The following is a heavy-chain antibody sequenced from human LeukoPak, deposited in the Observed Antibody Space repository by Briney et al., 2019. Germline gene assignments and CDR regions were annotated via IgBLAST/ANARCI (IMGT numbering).Heavy chain of an antibody. Sequence: GASVKVSCKASGYTFTGYYIHWVRQAPGQGLEWMGRINPNSGGTNYAQKFQGRVTMARDTSISTAYMELSSLRADGTAVYYCARSGFSDTRGSNDAFDIWGQGTMVTVSS. D-gene: IGHD3-22*01. J-gene: IGHJ3*02. CDR1: GYTFTGYY. V-gene: IGHV1-2*06. CDR2: INPNSGGT. CDR3: ARSGFSDTRGSNDAFDI.